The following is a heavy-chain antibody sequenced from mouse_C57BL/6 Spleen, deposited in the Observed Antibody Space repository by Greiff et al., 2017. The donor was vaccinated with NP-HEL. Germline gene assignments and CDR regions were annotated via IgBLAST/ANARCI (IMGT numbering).Heavy chain of an antibody. D-gene: IGHD1-1*01. CDR2: IDPSDSET. CDR1: GSTFTSYW. J-gene: IGHJ2*01. CDR3: ARYGGSRPYFDY. Sequence: QVQLQQPGAELVRPGSSVKLSCKASGSTFTSYWMHWVKPRPIQGLEWIGNIDPSDSETHYNQKFKDKATLTVDKSSSTAYMQLSSLTSEDSAVYYCARYGGSRPYFDYWGQGTTLTVSS. V-gene: IGHV1-52*01.